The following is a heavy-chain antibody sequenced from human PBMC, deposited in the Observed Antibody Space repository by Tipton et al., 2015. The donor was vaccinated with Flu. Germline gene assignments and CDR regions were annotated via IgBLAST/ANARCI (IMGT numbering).Heavy chain of an antibody. CDR1: GDSVSGGSFY. V-gene: IGHV4-61*01. D-gene: IGHD3-3*01. J-gene: IGHJ4*02. Sequence: TLSLTCTVSGDSVSGGSFYWTWIRQPPGKGLEWIGYIHYSGSTNYNPSLKSRVTISIDTSQNQFSLQLSSMTAADTAVYYCARVDFWSYYSIDSWGQGILVTVSS. CDR3: ARVDFWSYYSIDS. CDR2: IHYSGST.